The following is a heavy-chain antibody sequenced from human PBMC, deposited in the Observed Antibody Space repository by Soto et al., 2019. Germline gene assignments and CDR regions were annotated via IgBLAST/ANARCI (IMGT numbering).Heavy chain of an antibody. J-gene: IGHJ4*02. CDR1: GGSFSGYS. V-gene: IGHV4-34*01. CDR2: ITHSGST. CDR3: ARGIAVAGTYFDY. D-gene: IGHD6-19*01. Sequence: LTCAVYGGSFSGYSWTWIRQPPGKGLEWIGKITHSGSTSYNPSLKSRVTISTDTSKNQFSLRLSSVTAADTAVYFCARGIAVAGTYFDYWGLGSLVTVSS.